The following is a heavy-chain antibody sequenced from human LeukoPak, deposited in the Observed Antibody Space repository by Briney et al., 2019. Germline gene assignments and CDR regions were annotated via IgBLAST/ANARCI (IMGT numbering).Heavy chain of an antibody. V-gene: IGHV1-8*01. CDR3: ARGDNWNYGYYGMDV. CDR2: MNPNSGNT. D-gene: IGHD1-7*01. CDR1: GYTFTSYG. Sequence: ASVTVSCKASGYTFTSYGINWVRQATGQGLEWMGWMNPNSGNTGYAQKFQGRVTMTRNTSISTAYMELSSLRSEDTAVYYCARGDNWNYGYYGMDVWGQGTTVTVSS. J-gene: IGHJ6*02.